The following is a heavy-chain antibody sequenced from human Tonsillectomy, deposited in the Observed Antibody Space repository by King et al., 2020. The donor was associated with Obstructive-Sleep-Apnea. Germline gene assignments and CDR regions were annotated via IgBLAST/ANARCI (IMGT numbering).Heavy chain of an antibody. Sequence: VQLQESGPGLVKPSETLSLTCTVSGYSISSGYYWGWIRQPPGKGLEWIGSIYHSGSTYYNPSLKSRVTISVDTSKNQFSLKLSSVTAADTAVYYCARESHGEYYYDSSGPDYWGQGTLVTVSS. CDR2: IYHSGST. D-gene: IGHD3-22*01. J-gene: IGHJ4*02. CDR3: ARESHGEYYYDSSGPDY. CDR1: GYSISSGYY. V-gene: IGHV4-38-2*02.